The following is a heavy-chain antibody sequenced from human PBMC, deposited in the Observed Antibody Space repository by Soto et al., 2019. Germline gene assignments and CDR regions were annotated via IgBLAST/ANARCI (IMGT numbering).Heavy chain of an antibody. CDR2: IYYSGST. V-gene: IGHV4-30-4*01. CDR3: ARQVAYNWNDPSVFDS. Sequence: PSETLSLTCTVSGGSISSGDYYWSWIRQPPGKGLEWIGYIYYSGSTYYNPSLKSRVTISVDTSKNQFSLKLSSVTAADTAVYYCARQVAYNWNDPSVFDSWGKGTMVTVSS. CDR1: GGSISSGDYY. D-gene: IGHD1-1*01. J-gene: IGHJ4*02.